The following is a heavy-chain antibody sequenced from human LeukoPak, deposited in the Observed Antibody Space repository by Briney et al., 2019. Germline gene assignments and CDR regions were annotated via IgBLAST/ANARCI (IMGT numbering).Heavy chain of an antibody. CDR3: ARGRGPGYMDV. V-gene: IGHV1-2*02. Sequence: WASVRVSCKASGYSFTGYYMHWMRQAPGQGLEWMGWITPNSGGTNYAQKFQGRVTMTRDTSISTVYVELSSLRADDTAVFYCARGRGPGYMDVWGKGTTVTVSS. D-gene: IGHD3-10*01. CDR1: GYSFTGYY. CDR2: ITPNSGGT. J-gene: IGHJ6*03.